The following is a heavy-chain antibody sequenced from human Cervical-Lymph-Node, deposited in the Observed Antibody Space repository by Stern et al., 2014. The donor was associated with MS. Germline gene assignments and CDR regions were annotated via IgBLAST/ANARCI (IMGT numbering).Heavy chain of an antibody. V-gene: IGHV3-74*02. Sequence: VQLVESGGGLVQPGGSLRLSCAASGFTFSSYWMHWVRQAPGKGLVWVSRINSDGSDTIYADSVKGRFTISRDNAKNTLYLQMNSLRAEDTAVYYCTRGTIFGVVIQNWFDPWGQGTLVTVSS. CDR1: GFTFSSYW. D-gene: IGHD3-3*01. J-gene: IGHJ5*02. CDR2: INSDGSDT. CDR3: TRGTIFGVVIQNWFDP.